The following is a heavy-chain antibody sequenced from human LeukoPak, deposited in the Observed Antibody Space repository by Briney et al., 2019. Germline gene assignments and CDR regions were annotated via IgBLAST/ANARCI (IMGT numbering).Heavy chain of an antibody. J-gene: IGHJ5*02. Sequence: ASVKVSCKASGYTFTSYAMHWVRQAPGQRLEWMGWINAGNGNTKYSQKFQGRVTITRDTSASTAYMELSSLRPEDTAVYYCARAPTGTNWFDPWGQGTLVTVSS. V-gene: IGHV1-3*01. CDR1: GYTFTSYA. CDR3: ARAPTGTNWFDP. D-gene: IGHD1-7*01. CDR2: INAGNGNT.